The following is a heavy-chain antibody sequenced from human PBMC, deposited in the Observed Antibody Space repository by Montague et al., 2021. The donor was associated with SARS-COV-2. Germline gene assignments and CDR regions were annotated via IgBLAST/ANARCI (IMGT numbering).Heavy chain of an antibody. CDR2: MDYSGXT. Sequence: SETLSLTCTVSGGSISSSSYYWGRIRQPPGQGLEWIGSMDYSGXTXSXXXXKXRVTISVDTSKNPFSLKLSSVTAADTAVYDCARAFTDWLRYYGMDVWGQGTTVTVSS. D-gene: IGHD3-9*01. CDR3: ARAFTDWLRYYGMDV. CDR1: GGSISSSSYY. V-gene: IGHV4-39*01. J-gene: IGHJ6*02.